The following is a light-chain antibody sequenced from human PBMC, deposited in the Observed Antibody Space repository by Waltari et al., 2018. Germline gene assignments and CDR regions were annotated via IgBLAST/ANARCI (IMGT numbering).Light chain of an antibody. CDR1: SSDVVGYNY. V-gene: IGLV2-14*01. CDR3: SSYTSSSTLV. J-gene: IGLJ2*01. Sequence: QSALTQPASVSGSPGQSITISCTGTSSDVVGYNYVSWYQQHPGKAPKLMIYEVSSRPSGVSNRFSGSKSGNTASLTISGLQAEDEADYYCSSYTSSSTLVFGGGTKLTVL. CDR2: EVS.